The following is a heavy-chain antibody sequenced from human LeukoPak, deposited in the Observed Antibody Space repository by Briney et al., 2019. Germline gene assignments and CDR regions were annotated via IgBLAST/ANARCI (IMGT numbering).Heavy chain of an antibody. J-gene: IGHJ3*02. Sequence: SETLSLTCTVSGGSIGSYYWSWVRQPAGKGLEWIGRIYASGNTNYNPSLKGRVTMTVDTSKNQFSLNLSSVTAADTAVYYCARDIRRSNAHYYDSSGSNSKTDAFDIWGQGTMVIVSS. CDR1: GGSIGSYY. CDR3: ARDIRRSNAHYYDSSGSNSKTDAFDI. D-gene: IGHD3-22*01. CDR2: IYASGNT. V-gene: IGHV4-4*07.